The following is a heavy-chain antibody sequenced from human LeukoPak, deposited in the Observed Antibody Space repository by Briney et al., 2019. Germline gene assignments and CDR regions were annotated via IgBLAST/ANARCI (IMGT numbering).Heavy chain of an antibody. J-gene: IGHJ5*02. V-gene: IGHV1-2*02. CDR3: ASEVHEYQLRGWFDP. CDR2: INPNSGGT. Sequence: ASVKVSCKTSGYIFIDYYLHWVRQAPGQGLEWMGWINPNSGGTNYAQKFQGRVTMTRDTSISTAYMELSRLRSDDTAVYYCASEVHEYQLRGWFDPWGQGTLVTVSS. D-gene: IGHD2-2*01. CDR1: GYIFIDYY.